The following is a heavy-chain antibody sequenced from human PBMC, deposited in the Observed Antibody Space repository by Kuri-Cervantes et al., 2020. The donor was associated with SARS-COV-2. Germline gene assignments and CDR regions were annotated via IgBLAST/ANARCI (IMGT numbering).Heavy chain of an antibody. D-gene: IGHD3/OR15-3a*01. V-gene: IGHV3-23*01. CDR2: ISGGGRTT. CDR3: AKFAERQLIYFQH. Sequence: GESLKISCATSGFNFSAYAMGWVRQAPGKGLEWVSSISGGGRTTYYAGSVKGRFTISKDKLSDTLSLQMNSLRVEDTATYFCAKFAERQLIYFQHWGQGTVVTVSS. J-gene: IGHJ1*01. CDR1: GFNFSAYA.